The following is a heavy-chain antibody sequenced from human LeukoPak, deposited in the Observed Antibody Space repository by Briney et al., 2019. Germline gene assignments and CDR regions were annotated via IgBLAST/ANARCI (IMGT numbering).Heavy chain of an antibody. CDR3: ARAGSPGYYFDH. CDR1: GGSISSYY. CDR2: VYYSGST. J-gene: IGHJ4*02. Sequence: SETLSLTCTVSGGSISSYYVSWIRQPPGKGLEYIGYVYYSGSTDYNPSLKSRVTISVDTSKNQFSLKLSSVTAADTAVYYCARAGSPGYYFDHWGQGSLVTVSS. V-gene: IGHV4-59*01. D-gene: IGHD6-19*01.